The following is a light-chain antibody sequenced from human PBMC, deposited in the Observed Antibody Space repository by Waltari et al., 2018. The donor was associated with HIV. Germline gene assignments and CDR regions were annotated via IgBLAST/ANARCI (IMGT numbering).Light chain of an antibody. CDR2: DVS. Sequence: GSPGQSITISCTGTSSDVGGYNYVSWYQQHPGKAPKLMIYDVSNRPSGVSNRFSGSKSGNTASLTISGLQAEDEADYYCSSYTSSSALYVVFGGGTKLTVL. V-gene: IGLV2-14*03. CDR3: SSYTSSSALYVV. J-gene: IGLJ2*01. CDR1: SSDVGGYNY.